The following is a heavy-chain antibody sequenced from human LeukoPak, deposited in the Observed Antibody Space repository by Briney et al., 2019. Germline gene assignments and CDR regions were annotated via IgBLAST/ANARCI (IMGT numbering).Heavy chain of an antibody. Sequence: GGSLRLSCAASGFTFSSYNINWVRQAPGKGLEWVSYISSSRRTISYADSVKGRFTISRDNSKNTLYLQMNSLRAEDTAVYYCAREPDTAMVTLDYWGQGTLVTVSS. D-gene: IGHD5-18*01. J-gene: IGHJ4*02. CDR3: AREPDTAMVTLDY. CDR1: GFTFSSYN. V-gene: IGHV3-48*01. CDR2: ISSSRRTI.